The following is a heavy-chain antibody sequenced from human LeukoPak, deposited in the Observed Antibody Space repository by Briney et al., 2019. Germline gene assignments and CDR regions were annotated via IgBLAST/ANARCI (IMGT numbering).Heavy chain of an antibody. V-gene: IGHV4-59*01. D-gene: IGHD2-15*01. CDR3: ARASGYCSGGSCYQAHYYYYGMDV. CDR2: IYYSGST. CDR1: GGSISSYY. J-gene: IGHJ6*02. Sequence: SETLSLTCTVSGGSISSYYWSWIRQPPGKGLEWIGYIYYSGSTNYNPSLKSRVTISVDTSKNQFSLKLSSVTAADTAVYYCARASGYCSGGSCYQAHYYYYGMDVWGQGTTVTVSS.